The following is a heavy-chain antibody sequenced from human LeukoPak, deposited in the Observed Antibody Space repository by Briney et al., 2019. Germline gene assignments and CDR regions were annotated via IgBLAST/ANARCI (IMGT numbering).Heavy chain of an antibody. CDR1: TDYFSSHY. J-gene: IGHJ3*02. CDR3: ARDLVTVTKGFDI. Sequence: SETLPLTCAVSTDYFSSHYWTWLRQPPAKGLEWIGYISYIGSTNYKPSLKSRVTISIDTSKNQFSLKLSSVTAADTAVYYCARDLVTVTKGFDIWGQGTMVSVSS. V-gene: IGHV4-59*11. D-gene: IGHD4-17*01. CDR2: ISYIGST.